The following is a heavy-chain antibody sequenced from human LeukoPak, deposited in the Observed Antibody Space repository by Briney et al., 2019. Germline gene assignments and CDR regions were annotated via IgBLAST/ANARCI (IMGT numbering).Heavy chain of an antibody. D-gene: IGHD3-3*01. CDR1: GYTFTSYD. CDR2: MNPNSGNT. Sequence: ASVKVSCKASGYTFTSYDINWVRQATGQGLEWMGWMNPNSGNTGYAQKFQGRVTMTRNTSISTAYMELSSLRSEDTAVYYCARGLDQRSPFFLEGLNAPDYYYYYMDVWGKGTTVTVSS. CDR3: ARGLDQRSPFFLEGLNAPDYYYYYMDV. V-gene: IGHV1-8*01. J-gene: IGHJ6*03.